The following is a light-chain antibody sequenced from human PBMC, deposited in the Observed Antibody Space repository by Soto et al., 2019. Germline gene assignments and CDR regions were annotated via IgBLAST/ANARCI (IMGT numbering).Light chain of an antibody. J-gene: IGKJ4*01. V-gene: IGKV4-1*01. Sequence: DIVMTQSPDSLAVSLGERATINCKSSQSVLYSSNNKNYLAWYQQKPGQPPKLLIYWASTRGSEVPDRFTGSGSGTDFTLTISSVQAEDVAVYYCQQYYSTPLSFGGGTKVEIK. CDR3: QQYYSTPLS. CDR1: QSVLYSSNNKNY. CDR2: WAS.